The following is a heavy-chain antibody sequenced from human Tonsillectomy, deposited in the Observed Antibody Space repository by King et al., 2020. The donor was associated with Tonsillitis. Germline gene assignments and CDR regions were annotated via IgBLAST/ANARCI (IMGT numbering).Heavy chain of an antibody. Sequence: QLQESGPGLVKPSQTLSLTCTVSGGSISSGNYYWSWIRQPPGKGLEWIGYIYYSGNTYYNPSLRSRVTMSVDTSKNQFSLRLSSVTAADTAVYYCARGDYDYGGNYAFDIWGQGTMVTVSS. V-gene: IGHV4-30-4*01. CDR3: ARGDYDYGGNYAFDI. CDR2: IYYSGNT. CDR1: GGSISSGNYY. J-gene: IGHJ3*02. D-gene: IGHD4-23*01.